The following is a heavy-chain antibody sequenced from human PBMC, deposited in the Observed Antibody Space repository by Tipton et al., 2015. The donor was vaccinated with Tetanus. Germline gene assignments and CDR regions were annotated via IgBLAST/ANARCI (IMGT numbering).Heavy chain of an antibody. Sequence: TLSLTCTVSGGSISGSYWNWIRQPPGKGLEWIGYVYYNGNTHYNPALKRRVTISVDTSKNQFSLKLISVTAADTAIYYCSREVPAAGHVDSWGQGTLVTVSS. V-gene: IGHV4-59*01. J-gene: IGHJ4*02. CDR1: GGSISGSY. CDR3: SREVPAAGHVDS. CDR2: VYYNGNT. D-gene: IGHD2-2*01.